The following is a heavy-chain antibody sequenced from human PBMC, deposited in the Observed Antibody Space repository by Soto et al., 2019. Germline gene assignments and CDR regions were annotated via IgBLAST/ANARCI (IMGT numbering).Heavy chain of an antibody. CDR2: ITWNSGDI. Sequence: GGALRLSCAASGFTFDDYAMHWVRQAPGKGLEWVSGITWNSGDITYTGSVKGRFSISRDNAENTLYLHMNSLRPEDTALYYCARSRRLRSRPLALWGQGTLVTVS. J-gene: IGHJ4*02. D-gene: IGHD6-6*01. V-gene: IGHV3-9*01. CDR1: GFTFDDYA. CDR3: ARSRRLRSRPLAL.